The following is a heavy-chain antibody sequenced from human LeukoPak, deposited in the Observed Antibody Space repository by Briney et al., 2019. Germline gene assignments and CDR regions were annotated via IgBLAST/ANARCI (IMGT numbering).Heavy chain of an antibody. V-gene: IGHV4-4*09. CDR3: ARHMDSSSSSAFDI. D-gene: IGHD6-6*01. CDR1: GGSISSYY. CDR2: IYTSGST. Sequence: SETLSLTCTVPGGSISSYYWSWIRQPPGKGLEWIGYIYTSGSTNYNPSLKSRVTISVDTSKNQFSLKLSSVTAADTAVYYCARHMDSSSSSAFDIWGQGTMVTVSS. J-gene: IGHJ3*02.